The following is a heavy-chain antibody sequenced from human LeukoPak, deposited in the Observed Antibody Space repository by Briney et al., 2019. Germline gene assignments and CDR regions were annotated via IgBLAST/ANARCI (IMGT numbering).Heavy chain of an antibody. V-gene: IGHV5-51*01. Sequence: GESLKISCKGSGYSFSTYWIGWVRQMPGKGLEWMGIIQPGDSDTRYSPSFQGQVTISADKSISTAYLQWSSLKASDTAMYYCARYLGGWFGDESNWFDPWGQGTLVTVSS. CDR3: ARYLGGWFGDESNWFDP. J-gene: IGHJ5*02. D-gene: IGHD3-10*01. CDR1: GYSFSTYW. CDR2: IQPGDSDT.